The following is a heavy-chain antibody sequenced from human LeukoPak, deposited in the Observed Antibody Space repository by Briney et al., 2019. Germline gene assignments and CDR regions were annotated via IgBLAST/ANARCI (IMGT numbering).Heavy chain of an antibody. CDR2: ISSSGSTI. Sequence: GGSLRLSCAASGFTVSSNEMSWVRQAPGKGLEWVSYISSSGSTIYYADSVKGRFTISRDNAKNSLYLQMNSLRAEDTAVYYCARDRKGLLGFDYWGQGTLVTVSS. V-gene: IGHV3-11*01. CDR1: GFTVSSNE. CDR3: ARDRKGLLGFDY. D-gene: IGHD2-8*02. J-gene: IGHJ4*02.